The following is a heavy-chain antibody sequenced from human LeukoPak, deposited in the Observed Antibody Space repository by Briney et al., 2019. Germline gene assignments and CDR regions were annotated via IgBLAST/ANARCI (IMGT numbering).Heavy chain of an antibody. CDR2: IYHSGST. V-gene: IGHV4-38-2*02. D-gene: IGHD6-13*01. Sequence: SETLSLTCTVSGYSISSGYYWGWIRQPPGKGLEWIGSIYHSGSTYYNPSLKSRVTISVDTSKNQFSLKLSSVTAADTAVYYCARFSSSWYRRAFDIWGQGTMVTVSS. CDR3: ARFSSSWYRRAFDI. CDR1: GYSISSGYY. J-gene: IGHJ3*02.